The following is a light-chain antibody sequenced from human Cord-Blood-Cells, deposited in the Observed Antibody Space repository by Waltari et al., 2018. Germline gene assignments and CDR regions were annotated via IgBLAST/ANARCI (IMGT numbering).Light chain of an antibody. CDR2: AAA. J-gene: IGKJ3*01. Sequence: DIQMTQSPSSLSASVGDRVTITCRASQSISSYLNWYQQKPGKAPKLLISAAASLQSGVPSRFSGSGSGTDFTLTISRPQPEDFATYYCQQSYSTPFTFGPGTKVDIK. CDR3: QQSYSTPFT. V-gene: IGKV1-39*01. CDR1: QSISSY.